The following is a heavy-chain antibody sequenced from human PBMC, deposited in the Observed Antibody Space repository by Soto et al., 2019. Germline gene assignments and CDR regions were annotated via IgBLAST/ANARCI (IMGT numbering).Heavy chain of an antibody. CDR2: IYWDDDK. V-gene: IGHV2-5*02. CDR1: GFSLSTSGVG. D-gene: IGHD4-17*01. J-gene: IGHJ4*02. Sequence: QITLKESGPTLVKPTQTLTLTCTFSGFSLSTSGVGVGWIRQPPGKALEWLGIIYWDDDKRYRSSLKSRLIIPKDTSKNQVVLTMTNMDPVDTATYYCAHRNLGLPFDYWGQGTLVTVSS. CDR3: AHRNLGLPFDY.